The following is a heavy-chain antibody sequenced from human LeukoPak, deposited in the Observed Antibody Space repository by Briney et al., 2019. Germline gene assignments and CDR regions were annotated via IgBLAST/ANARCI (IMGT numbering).Heavy chain of an antibody. CDR2: IYNGGII. CDR3: ARGLGSGSYYAY. V-gene: IGHV4-4*07. D-gene: IGHD3-10*02. J-gene: IGHJ4*02. CDR1: GDSISRYY. Sequence: PSETLSLTCTVSGDSISRYYWSWIRQPAGKGLEWIGRIYNGGIITYNPSLKSRVTMSIDTSNNQFSLRLRFVTAADTAVYYCARGLGSGSYYAYWGQGTLVTVSS.